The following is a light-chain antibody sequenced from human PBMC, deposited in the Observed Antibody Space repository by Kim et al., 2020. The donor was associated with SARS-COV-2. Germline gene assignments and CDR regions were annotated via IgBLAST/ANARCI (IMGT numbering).Light chain of an antibody. CDR2: KAS. CDR3: QRYNSDPWT. Sequence: ASVGDRGTITGRASQSIGDWLAWYQQNPGRAPKLLIHKASSLEPGVSSRFSGSGSGTEFTLTITSLRPDDFAVYYCQRYNSDPWTFGQGTKVDIK. CDR1: QSIGDW. J-gene: IGKJ1*01. V-gene: IGKV1-5*03.